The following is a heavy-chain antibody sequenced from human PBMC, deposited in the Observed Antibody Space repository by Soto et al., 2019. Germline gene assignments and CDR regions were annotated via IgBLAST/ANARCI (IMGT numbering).Heavy chain of an antibody. CDR3: ARGQMGSWYTLGYYYGMDV. CDR2: IYYSGST. D-gene: IGHD6-13*01. V-gene: IGHV4-30-4*01. Sequence: KPSETLSLTCTVSGGSISSGDYYWSWIRQPPGKGLEWIGYIYYSGSTYYNPSLKSRVTISVDTSKNQFSLKLSSVTAADTAVYYCARGQMGSWYTLGYYYGMDVWGQGTTVTVSS. CDR1: GGSISSGDYY. J-gene: IGHJ6*02.